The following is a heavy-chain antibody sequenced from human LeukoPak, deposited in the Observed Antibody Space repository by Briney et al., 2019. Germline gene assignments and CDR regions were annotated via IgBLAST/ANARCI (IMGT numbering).Heavy chain of an antibody. J-gene: IGHJ3*02. V-gene: IGHV4-4*07. Sequence: PSETLSLTCTVSVCSISSYYWSWSRQPAGKGLEWIGRIYTSWSTNYNPSLKSRATMSVDTFKNQFSLKLSSVTAADTAVYYCARGDYYDSSGYYYIGGAFDIWGQGTMVTVSS. CDR3: ARGDYYDSSGYYYIGGAFDI. CDR1: VCSISSYY. D-gene: IGHD3-22*01. CDR2: IYTSWST.